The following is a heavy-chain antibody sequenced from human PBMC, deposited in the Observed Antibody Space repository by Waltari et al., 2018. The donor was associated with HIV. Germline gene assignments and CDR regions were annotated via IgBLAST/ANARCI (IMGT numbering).Heavy chain of an antibody. D-gene: IGHD3-22*01. CDR3: ARVATMIVVVTNPYYFDY. V-gene: IGHV3-21*01. Sequence: EVQLVESGGGLVKPGGSLRLACAASGFTFSSYSMKWVRQAPGKGLEGVSFISSSSSHKYYAGSVKGRFTISRDNAKNSLYLQMNSLRAEDTAVYYCARVATMIVVVTNPYYFDYWGQGTLVTVSS. CDR1: GFTFSSYS. CDR2: ISSSSSHK. J-gene: IGHJ4*02.